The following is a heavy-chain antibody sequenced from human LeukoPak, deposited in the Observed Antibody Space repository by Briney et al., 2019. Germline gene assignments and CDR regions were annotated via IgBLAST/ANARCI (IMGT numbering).Heavy chain of an antibody. Sequence: GGSLRLSCAASGFTFSDYYMSWIRQAPGKGLEWVSYISSSSSYTNYADSVKGRFTISRDNAKNSLYLQMNSLRAEDTAVYYCAREGVRDGYNYGQVDYWGQGTLVTVSS. J-gene: IGHJ4*02. V-gene: IGHV3-11*05. D-gene: IGHD5-24*01. CDR2: ISSSSSYT. CDR3: AREGVRDGYNYGQVDY. CDR1: GFTFSDYY.